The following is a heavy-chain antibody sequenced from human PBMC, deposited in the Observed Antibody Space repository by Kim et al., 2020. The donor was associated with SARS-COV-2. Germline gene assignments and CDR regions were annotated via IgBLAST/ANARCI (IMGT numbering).Heavy chain of an antibody. CDR2: ISYDGSNK. CDR1: GFTFSSYA. Sequence: GGSLRLSCAASGFTFSSYAMHWVRQAPGKGLEWVAVISYDGSNKYYADSVKGRFTISRDNSKNTLYLQMNSLRAEDTAVYYCRYYDSSGYLLDAFDIWGQGTMVTVSS. D-gene: IGHD3-22*01. V-gene: IGHV3-30*04. CDR3: RYYDSSGYLLDAFDI. J-gene: IGHJ3*02.